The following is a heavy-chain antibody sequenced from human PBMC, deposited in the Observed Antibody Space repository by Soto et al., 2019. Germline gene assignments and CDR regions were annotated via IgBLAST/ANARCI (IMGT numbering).Heavy chain of an antibody. V-gene: IGHV3-23*01. CDR2: ISGSAGST. Sequence: VHLLESGGGLVQPGGSLRLSCAASGFTFSSYDMSWVRQAPGKGLEWVSGISGSAGSTYYADSVKGRFTISRDNPKNTLYLQMNSLRAEDTAVYYCAKGRWFGEGWGQGTLVTVSS. J-gene: IGHJ4*02. CDR3: AKGRWFGEG. D-gene: IGHD3-10*01. CDR1: GFTFSSYD.